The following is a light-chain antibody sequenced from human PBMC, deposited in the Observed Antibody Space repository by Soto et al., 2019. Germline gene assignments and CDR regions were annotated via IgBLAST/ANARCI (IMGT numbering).Light chain of an antibody. CDR3: QQYNNWPFS. CDR1: QSVRSW. Sequence: DIQMTQSPATLSASVGDRVPITCRASQSVRSWLAWYQQKPGTAPKLLIFDASRLESGVPSRFSGSASGTDFTLTISGLQSEDSAVYFCQQYNNWPFSFGQGTRLEI. J-gene: IGKJ5*01. V-gene: IGKV1-5*01. CDR2: DAS.